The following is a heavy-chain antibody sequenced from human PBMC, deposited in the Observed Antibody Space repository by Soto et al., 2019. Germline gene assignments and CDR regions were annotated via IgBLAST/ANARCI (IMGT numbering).Heavy chain of an antibody. Sequence: LGTLSLPRPLPGGSIRSYYWGWIRQPPGEGLEWIGYIYYRGSTNYNPSLKSRVTISVDASKNQFSLKLSSVTAADTAVYYCAREGRYDGIAAADDYYYYMDVWGKGTTVTVSS. CDR2: IYYRGST. V-gene: IGHV4-59*01. CDR3: AREGRYDGIAAADDYYYYMDV. D-gene: IGHD6-13*01. J-gene: IGHJ6*03. CDR1: GGSIRSYY.